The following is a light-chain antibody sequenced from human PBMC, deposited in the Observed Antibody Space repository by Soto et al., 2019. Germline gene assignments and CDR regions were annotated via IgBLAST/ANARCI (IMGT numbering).Light chain of an antibody. J-gene: IGKJ5*01. CDR1: QSIRTL. CDR3: QQYNTYPLT. V-gene: IGKV1-5*03. Sequence: DIQMTQSPSTLSAFVGDRVTITCRASQSIRTLLAWYQQKPGRAPTLLIYKASTLESGVPSRFSGGTSGTEFTLTISSLQPDDFATYYCQQYNTYPLTFGQGTRLDIK. CDR2: KAS.